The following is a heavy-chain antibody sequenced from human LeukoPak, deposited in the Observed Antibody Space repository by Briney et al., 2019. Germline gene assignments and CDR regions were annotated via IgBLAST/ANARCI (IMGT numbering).Heavy chain of an antibody. CDR1: GFIFSNAW. CDR3: ITVERWLLSTSPY. J-gene: IGHJ4*02. D-gene: IGHD5-24*01. V-gene: IGHV3-15*05. Sequence: EGSLRLSCAASGFIFSNAWMSWVRQAPGKGLEWVGRIKTKTDGWTTDYAAPVKGRFTISRDDSKNTLYLQMNSLKTEDTAVYYCITVERWLLSTSPYWGQGTLVTVSS. CDR2: IKTKTDGWTT.